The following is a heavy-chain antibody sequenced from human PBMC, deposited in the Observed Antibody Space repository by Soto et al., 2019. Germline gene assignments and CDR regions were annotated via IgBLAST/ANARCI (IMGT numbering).Heavy chain of an antibody. CDR2: IYYSEST. J-gene: IGHJ4*02. CDR1: GGSISSYY. V-gene: IGHV4-59*12. D-gene: IGHD3-10*01. Sequence: PSETLSLTCTVSGGSISSYYWSWIRQPPGKGLEWIGYIYYSESTNYNPSLKSRVTISVDTSKNTLYLQMNSLRAEDTAVYYCAKFPYNSGYYYGLGSYLRPFDYWGQGTLVTVSS. CDR3: AKFPYNSGYYYGLGSYLRPFDY.